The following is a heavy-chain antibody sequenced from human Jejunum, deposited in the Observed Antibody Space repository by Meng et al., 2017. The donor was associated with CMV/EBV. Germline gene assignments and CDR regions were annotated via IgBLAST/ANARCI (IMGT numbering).Heavy chain of an antibody. CDR3: AHMYDFWSVSYFYYGMDV. D-gene: IGHD3-3*01. CDR2: IYWNGGK. Sequence: TSNGVGVGWIRQPPGMALEWLALIYWNGGKRYRPGLKSRLTITKVTSKNQVVLTMTNMDPVDTATYYCAHMYDFWSVSYFYYGMDVWGQGTTVTVSS. CDR1: TSNGVG. V-gene: IGHV2-5*01. J-gene: IGHJ6*02.